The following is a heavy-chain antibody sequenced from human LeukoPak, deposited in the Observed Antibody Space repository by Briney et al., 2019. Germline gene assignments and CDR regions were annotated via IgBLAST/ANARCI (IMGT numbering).Heavy chain of an antibody. J-gene: IGHJ4*02. CDR3: ARVPGRRGLDY. Sequence: GGSLRLSCAASGFTVSSNYMSWVRQAPGKGLEWVSVIYSGGSTYYADSVRGRFTISRDNAKNSLYLQMNSLRAEDTAVYYCARVPGRRGLDYWGQGTLVTVSS. CDR2: IYSGGST. CDR1: GFTVSSNY. V-gene: IGHV3-53*01. D-gene: IGHD4-17*01.